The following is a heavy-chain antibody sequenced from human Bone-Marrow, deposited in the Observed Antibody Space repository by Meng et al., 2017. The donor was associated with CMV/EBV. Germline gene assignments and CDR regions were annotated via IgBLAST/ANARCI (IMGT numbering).Heavy chain of an antibody. V-gene: IGHV4-39*01. J-gene: IGHJ6*02. CDR3: ARQWADGDAYYYGMDV. CDR1: GGSISSSSYY. Sequence: SETLSLTCTVSGGSISSSSYYWGWIRQPPGKGLEWIGSIYYSGSTYYNPSLKSRVTLSVDTSKNQFSLKLSSVTAADTAVYYCARQWADGDAYYYGMDVWGQGTTVTVSS. CDR2: IYYSGST. D-gene: IGHD5-24*01.